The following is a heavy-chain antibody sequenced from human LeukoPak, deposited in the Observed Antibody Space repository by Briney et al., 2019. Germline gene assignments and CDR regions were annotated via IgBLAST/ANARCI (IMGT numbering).Heavy chain of an antibody. V-gene: IGHV3-48*01. J-gene: IGHJ4*02. Sequence: GGSLRLSCAASGFTFSSYSMNWVRQAPGKGLEWVSCISSSSSTIYYADSVKGRFTISRDNAKNSLYLQMNSLRAEDTAVYYCARGRPYYYDSSGTDLDYWGQGTLVTVSS. CDR2: ISSSSSTI. CDR1: GFTFSSYS. CDR3: ARGRPYYYDSSGTDLDY. D-gene: IGHD3-22*01.